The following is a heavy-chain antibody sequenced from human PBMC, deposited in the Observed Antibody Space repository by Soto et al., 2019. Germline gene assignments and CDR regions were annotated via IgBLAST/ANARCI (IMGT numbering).Heavy chain of an antibody. CDR1: GFTFSSYS. Sequence: EVQLVESGGGLVQPGGSLRLSCAASGFTFSSYSMNWVRQAPGKGLEWVSYISSSSSTIYYADSVKGRFTISRDTAKNSLYLQMNSLRDEDTAVYYCARENDDFWSGYYKGEIDYWGQGTLVTVSS. D-gene: IGHD3-3*01. CDR2: ISSSSSTI. V-gene: IGHV3-48*02. J-gene: IGHJ4*02. CDR3: ARENDDFWSGYYKGEIDY.